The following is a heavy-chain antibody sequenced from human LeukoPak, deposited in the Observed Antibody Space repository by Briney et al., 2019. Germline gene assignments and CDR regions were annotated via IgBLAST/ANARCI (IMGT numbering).Heavy chain of an antibody. V-gene: IGHV3-9*01. D-gene: IGHD6-6*01. J-gene: IGHJ4*02. Sequence: GGSLRLSCAASGFTFSSYAMSWVRQAPGKGLEWVSGISWNSGSIGYADSVKGRFTISRDNAKDSLYLQMNSLRAEDTALYYCAKERRRSSSSGLVDYWGQGTLVTVSS. CDR3: AKERRRSSSSGLVDY. CDR1: GFTFSSYA. CDR2: ISWNSGSI.